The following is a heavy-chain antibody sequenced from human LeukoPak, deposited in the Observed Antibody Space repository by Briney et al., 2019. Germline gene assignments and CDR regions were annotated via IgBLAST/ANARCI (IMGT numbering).Heavy chain of an antibody. J-gene: IGHJ4*02. CDR1: RFTFNTYW. Sequence: GGSLRLSCAASRFTFNTYWMSWVRQAPGKGLEWVATIKRDGTEKYYVDSVKGRFTISRDNAKNSLYLQMNSLRAEDTAVYYCARTRPFPNFDYWGQGTLVTVSS. V-gene: IGHV3-7*01. CDR3: ARTRPFPNFDY. CDR2: IKRDGTEK.